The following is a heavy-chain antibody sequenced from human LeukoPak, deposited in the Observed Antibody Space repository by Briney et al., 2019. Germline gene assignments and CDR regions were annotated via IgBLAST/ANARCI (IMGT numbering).Heavy chain of an antibody. CDR1: GGSISSGGYS. D-gene: IGHD1-26*01. Sequence: PSQTLSLTCAVSGGSISSGGYSWSWIRQPPGKGLEWIGRIYTSGSTNYNASLKSRVSMSVDTSKNQFSLKLSSVTAADTAVFYCARENSGSYREFDYWGQGTLVTVSS. CDR2: IYTSGST. V-gene: IGHV4-61*02. CDR3: ARENSGSYREFDY. J-gene: IGHJ4*02.